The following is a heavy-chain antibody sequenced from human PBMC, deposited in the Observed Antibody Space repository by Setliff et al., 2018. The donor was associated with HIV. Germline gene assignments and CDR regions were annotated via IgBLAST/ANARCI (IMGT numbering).Heavy chain of an antibody. J-gene: IGHJ4*02. Sequence: SETLSLTCTVSGGSISSNNYYWGWIRQPPGKGLEWIGSIYYSGSTYYNPSLKSRVTISVDTSKHHFSLKLRSVTAADTAMYYCARRPIKGYGPFDSWGPGTLVTVSS. CDR2: IYYSGST. V-gene: IGHV4-39*01. CDR1: GGSISSNNYY. D-gene: IGHD2-15*01. CDR3: ARRPIKGYGPFDS.